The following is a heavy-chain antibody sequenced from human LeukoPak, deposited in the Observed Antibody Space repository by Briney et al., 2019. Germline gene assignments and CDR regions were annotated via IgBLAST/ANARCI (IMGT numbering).Heavy chain of an antibody. D-gene: IGHD6-13*01. V-gene: IGHV1-46*03. CDR3: ASPAGGGIAAAGLDY. J-gene: IGHJ4*02. CDR1: GYTFTSYY. Sequence: GASVKVSCKASGYTFTSYYMHWVRQAPGQGLEWMGIINPSGGSTSYAQKFQGRVTMTRDTSTSTVYMELSSLRSEDTAVYYCASPAGGGIAAAGLDYWGQGTLVTVSS. CDR2: INPSGGST.